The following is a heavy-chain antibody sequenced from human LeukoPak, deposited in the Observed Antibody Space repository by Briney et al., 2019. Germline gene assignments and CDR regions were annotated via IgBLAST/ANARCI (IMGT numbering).Heavy chain of an antibody. Sequence: ASVKVSCKASGYTFTSYGISWVRQAPGQGLEWMGWISAYNGNTNYAQKLQGRVTMTTDTSTSTAYMELRSLRSDDTAVYYCARDLRGGIQLWSPFDYWGQGTLVTVSS. CDR1: GYTFTSYG. J-gene: IGHJ4*02. CDR2: ISAYNGNT. D-gene: IGHD5-18*01. CDR3: ARDLRGGIQLWSPFDY. V-gene: IGHV1-18*01.